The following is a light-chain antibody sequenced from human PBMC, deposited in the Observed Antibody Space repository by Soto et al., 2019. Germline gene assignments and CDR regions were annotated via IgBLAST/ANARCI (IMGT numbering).Light chain of an antibody. J-gene: IGKJ2*01. CDR2: GVS. V-gene: IGKV3-20*01. CDR3: QQYDSLPLT. Sequence: EIVLTQSPGTLPLSPGERATLSCRARQRFSSSYLAWYQHKPGQAPTLLIYGVSSRATGIPDRFSGTGSGTDFTLAISRLEAEDCAVYYFQQYDSLPLTFGQGTQLEIK. CDR1: QRFSSSY.